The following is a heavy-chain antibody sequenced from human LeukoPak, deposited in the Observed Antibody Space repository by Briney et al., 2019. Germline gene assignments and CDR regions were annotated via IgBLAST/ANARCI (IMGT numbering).Heavy chain of an antibody. V-gene: IGHV5-51*01. Sequence: GESLKISCKGSGYSFTSYWIGWVRQMPGKGLEWMGIIYPGDSDTRYSPSFQGQVTISADKSISTAYLQWSSLKASDTAMYYCARLSCSSTSCYGPFDASDIWGQGTMVTVSS. CDR1: GYSFTSYW. J-gene: IGHJ3*02. D-gene: IGHD2-2*01. CDR2: IYPGDSDT. CDR3: ARLSCSSTSCYGPFDASDI.